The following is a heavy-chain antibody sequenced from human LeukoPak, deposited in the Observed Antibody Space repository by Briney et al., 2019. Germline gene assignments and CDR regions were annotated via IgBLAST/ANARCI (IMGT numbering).Heavy chain of an antibody. Sequence: SETLSLTCTVSGGSISSSSYYWGWIRQPPGKGLEWIGSIYYSGSTYYNPSLKNRVTIPVDTYNNQSSLNLSSVTAADTAVYYCARLYYDSSGYYQICYFDYWGQGTLVTVSS. CDR3: ARLYYDSSGYYQICYFDY. J-gene: IGHJ4*02. V-gene: IGHV4-39*01. D-gene: IGHD3-22*01. CDR1: GGSISSSSYY. CDR2: IYYSGST.